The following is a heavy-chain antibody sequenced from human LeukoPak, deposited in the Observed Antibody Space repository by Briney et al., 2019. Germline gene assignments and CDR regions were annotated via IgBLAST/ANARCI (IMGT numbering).Heavy chain of an antibody. D-gene: IGHD6-19*01. CDR2: ISGSGGST. CDR1: GFTSSSYA. CDR3: AKGAYYSSGWYY. V-gene: IGHV3-23*01. Sequence: GGSLRLSCAASGFTSSSYAMSWVRQAPGKGLEWVSAISGSGGSTYYADSVKGRFTISRDNSKNTLYLQMNSLRAEGTAVYYCAKGAYYSSGWYYWGQGTLVTVSS. J-gene: IGHJ4*02.